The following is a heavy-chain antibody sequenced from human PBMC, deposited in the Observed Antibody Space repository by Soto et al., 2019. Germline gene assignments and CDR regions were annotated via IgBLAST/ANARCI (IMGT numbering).Heavy chain of an antibody. Sequence: RASVKVSCKASGYTFTGYAMHWVRQAPGQRLEWKGWINAGNGNTKYSQKFQGRVTITRDTSASTAYMELSSLRSEDTAVYYCARAVAVAADFDYWGQGTLVTVSS. CDR1: GYTFTGYA. CDR3: ARAVAVAADFDY. V-gene: IGHV1-3*01. D-gene: IGHD6-19*01. CDR2: INAGNGNT. J-gene: IGHJ4*02.